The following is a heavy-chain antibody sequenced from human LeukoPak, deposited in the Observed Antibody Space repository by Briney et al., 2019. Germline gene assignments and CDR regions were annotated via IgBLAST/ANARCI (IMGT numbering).Heavy chain of an antibody. D-gene: IGHD5-24*01. Sequence: SETLSLTCTVSGGSISSYFWSWIRQPPGKGLEWIGYVYYSGATNYNPYLKSRVTISVDTSKNQFSLKLSSVTAADTAVYFCARGFYLDGYPYFDYWGQGTLVTVSS. CDR1: GGSISSYF. V-gene: IGHV4-59*01. J-gene: IGHJ4*02. CDR2: VYYSGAT. CDR3: ARGFYLDGYPYFDY.